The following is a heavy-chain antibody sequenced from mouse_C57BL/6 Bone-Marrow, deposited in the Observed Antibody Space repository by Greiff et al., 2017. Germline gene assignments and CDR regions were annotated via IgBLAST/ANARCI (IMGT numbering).Heavy chain of an antibody. J-gene: IGHJ3*01. V-gene: IGHV1-50*01. CDR2: IDPSDSYT. CDR1: GYTFTSYW. D-gene: IGHD1-1*01. Sequence: VQLQQPGAELVKPGASVKLSCKASGYTFTSYWMQWVKQRPGQGLEWIGEIDPSDSYTNYNQKFKGKATLTVDTSSSTAYMQLSSLTSEDSAVYYCSPHYYGSSYGAWFAYWGQGTLVTVSA. CDR3: SPHYYGSSYGAWFAY.